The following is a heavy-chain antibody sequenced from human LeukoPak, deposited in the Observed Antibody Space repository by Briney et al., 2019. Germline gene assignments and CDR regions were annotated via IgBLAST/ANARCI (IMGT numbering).Heavy chain of an antibody. CDR1: GXTFSSYT. V-gene: IGHV3-48*02. CDR3: ARDLDWTFDI. CDR2: ITSVSSIL. J-gene: IGHJ3*02. Sequence: GGSLRLSCAASGXTFSSYTMNWVRQAPGKGLEWVSYITSVSSILSYADSVKGRFTISRDNAKNSLYLQMNSLRDEDTAVYYCARDLDWTFDIWGQGTMVTVSS. D-gene: IGHD1-1*01.